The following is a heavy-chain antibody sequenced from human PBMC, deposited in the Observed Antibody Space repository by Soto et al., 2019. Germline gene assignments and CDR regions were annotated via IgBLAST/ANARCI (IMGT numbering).Heavy chain of an antibody. CDR2: IYHSGST. D-gene: IGHD3-22*01. CDR1: GGSISSGGYS. V-gene: IGHV4-30-2*01. CDR3: ARAAGYDSSGYYSVSTKEHFDY. J-gene: IGHJ4*02. Sequence: PSETLSLTCAVSGGSISSGGYSWSWIRQPTGKGLEWIGYIYHSGSTYYNPSLKSRVTISVDRSKNQFSLKLSSVTAADTAVYYCARAAGYDSSGYYSVSTKEHFDYWGQGTLVTVSS.